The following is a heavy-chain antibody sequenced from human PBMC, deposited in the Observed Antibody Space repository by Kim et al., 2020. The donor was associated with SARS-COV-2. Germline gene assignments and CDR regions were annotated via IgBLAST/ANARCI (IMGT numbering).Heavy chain of an antibody. CDR2: INRDGSKE. CDR1: GFTFSSAW. J-gene: IGHJ4*02. CDR3: ARDIGESGYDSNDY. V-gene: IGHV3-7*01. Sequence: GGSLRLSCAASGFTFSSAWMTWFRQAPGKGLEWVANINRDGSKENYGDSVKGRFTISRDNAKSTVFLQMYNLRAEDPAVFYCARDIGESGYDSNDYWGQG. D-gene: IGHD5-12*01.